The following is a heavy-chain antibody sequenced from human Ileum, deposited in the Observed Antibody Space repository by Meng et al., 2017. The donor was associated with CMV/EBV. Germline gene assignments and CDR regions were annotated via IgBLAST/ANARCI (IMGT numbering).Heavy chain of an antibody. J-gene: IGHJ4*02. CDR2: IISIFGTA. V-gene: IGHV1-69*05. CDR1: GGTFSSYA. CDR3: ASHRRDGYKLGDFDY. D-gene: IGHD5-24*01. Sequence: SVTVSCKASGGTFSSYAISWVRQAPGQGLEWMGGIISIFGTANYAQKFQGRVTITTDESTSTAYMELSSLRSEDTAVYYCASHRRDGYKLGDFDYWGQGTLVTGAS.